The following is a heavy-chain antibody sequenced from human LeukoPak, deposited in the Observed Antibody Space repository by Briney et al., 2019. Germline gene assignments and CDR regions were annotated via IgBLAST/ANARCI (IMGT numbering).Heavy chain of an antibody. CDR3: ARGGYDLRFDP. V-gene: IGHV3-7*01. CDR1: GFTVSTYG. Sequence: GGSLRLSCAASGFTVSTYGMSWVRQAPVKGLEWVANIKQDGSEKYYVDSVKGRFTISRDNAKNSLYLQMNSLRAEDTAVYYCARGGYDLRFDPWGQGTLVTVSS. D-gene: IGHD5-12*01. J-gene: IGHJ5*02. CDR2: IKQDGSEK.